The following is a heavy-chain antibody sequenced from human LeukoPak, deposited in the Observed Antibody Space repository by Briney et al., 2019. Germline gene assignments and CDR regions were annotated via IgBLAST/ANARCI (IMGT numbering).Heavy chain of an antibody. D-gene: IGHD4/OR15-4a*01. J-gene: IGHJ4*02. CDR1: GYTFTSYA. Sequence: ASVKVSCKASGYTFTSYAMNWVRQAPGQGLEWMGWINTNTGDPTYAQGFTGRFVFSLDTSVSTAYLQISSLKAEDTAVYYCARDVVPYGGHPTAFDYWGQGTLVTVSS. V-gene: IGHV7-4-1*02. CDR3: ARDVVPYGGHPTAFDY. CDR2: INTNTGDP.